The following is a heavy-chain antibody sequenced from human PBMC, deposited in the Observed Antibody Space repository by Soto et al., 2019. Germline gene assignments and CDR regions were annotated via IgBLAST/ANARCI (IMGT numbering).Heavy chain of an antibody. CDR1: GFSLSTSGLG. J-gene: IGHJ4*02. CDR2: IYWNDDK. CDR3: AHRPSGWYLFDY. Sequence: SGPTLVNPTQTLTLTCTFSGFSLSTSGLGVGWIRQPPGKALEWLALIYWNDDKRYSPSLKARLTITKDNSKNQVVLTMTNMDPVDTATYYCAHRPSGWYLFDYWGQGTLVTVSS. D-gene: IGHD6-19*01. V-gene: IGHV2-5*01.